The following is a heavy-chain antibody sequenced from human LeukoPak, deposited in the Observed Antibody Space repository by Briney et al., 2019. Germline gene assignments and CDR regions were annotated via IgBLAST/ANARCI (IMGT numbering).Heavy chain of an antibody. CDR3: ARQTGYSSS. D-gene: IGHD6-13*01. J-gene: IGHJ4*02. V-gene: IGHV4-34*01. CDR1: GGSFSGYY. Sequence: PSETLSLTCAVYGGSFSGYYRSWIRQPPGKGLEWIGEINHSGSTNYNPSLKSRVTISVDTSKNQSSLKLSSVTAADTAVYYCARQTGYSSSWGQGTLVTVSS. CDR2: INHSGST.